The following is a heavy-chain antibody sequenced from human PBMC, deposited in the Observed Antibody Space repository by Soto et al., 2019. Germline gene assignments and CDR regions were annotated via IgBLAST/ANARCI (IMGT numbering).Heavy chain of an antibody. V-gene: IGHV4-31*03. CDR3: ARAATVGATPYYFDY. CDR1: GGSISSGGYY. Sequence: ASETLSLTCTVSGGSISSGGYYWTWIRQHPGKGLEWIGYIYYSGSTYYNPSLKSRLTISVDTSKNQFSLKLSSVTAADTAVYYCARAATVGATPYYFDYWGQGTLVTVSS. CDR2: IYYSGST. D-gene: IGHD1-26*01. J-gene: IGHJ4*02.